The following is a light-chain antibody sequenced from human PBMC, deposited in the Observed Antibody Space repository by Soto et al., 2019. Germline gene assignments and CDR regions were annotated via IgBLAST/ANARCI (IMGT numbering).Light chain of an antibody. CDR3: HQYDKLPRT. CDR2: GAS. CDR1: QSVSSSY. J-gene: IGKJ1*01. V-gene: IGKV3-20*01. Sequence: EIVLTQSPGTLSLSPGERATLSCRASQSVSSSYLAWYQQKPGQAPRLLIYGASNRASGIPDRFSGSGSGTDITLTISRLEPEDFAVYYCHQYDKLPRTFGQGTKVEIK.